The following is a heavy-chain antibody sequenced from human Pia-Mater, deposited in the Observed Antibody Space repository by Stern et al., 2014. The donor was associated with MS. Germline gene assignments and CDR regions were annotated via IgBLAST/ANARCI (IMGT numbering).Heavy chain of an antibody. D-gene: IGHD2-21*02. CDR3: ARDPSYCGGDCYANWFDP. CDR2: ITSDGSST. V-gene: IGHV3-74*01. CDR1: GFTFSSYW. Sequence: EVQLVESGGGLVQPGGSLRLSCAASGFTFSSYWMHWVRQAPGKGLGWVSRITSDGSSTSYADSVKGRFTISRDNAKNTLYLQMNSLRAEDTAVYYCARDPSYCGGDCYANWFDPWGQGTLVTVSS. J-gene: IGHJ5*02.